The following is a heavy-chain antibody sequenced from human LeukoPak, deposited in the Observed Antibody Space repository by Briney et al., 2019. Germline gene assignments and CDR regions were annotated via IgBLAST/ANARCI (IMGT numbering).Heavy chain of an antibody. CDR2: MNPNSGNT. CDR1: GYTFTSYD. J-gene: IGHJ4*02. D-gene: IGHD3-10*01. Sequence: ASVKVSCKASGYTFTSYDINWARQATGQGLEWMGWMNPNSGNTGYAQKFQGRVTITRNTSISTAYMELSSLRSEDTAVYYCARAENFVVRGGIRYWGQGTLVTVSS. CDR3: ARAENFVVRGGIRY. V-gene: IGHV1-8*03.